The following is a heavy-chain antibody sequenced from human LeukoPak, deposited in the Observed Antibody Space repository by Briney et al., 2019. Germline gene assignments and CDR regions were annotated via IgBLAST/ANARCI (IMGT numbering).Heavy chain of an antibody. Sequence: PGGFLRLSCAASGFTFGIYAMTWVRQTPGKGLEWVSGISGRGSSTYYADSVKGRFTISRDNSKDTLYLQMNTLRAEDTALYYCAKALNWNPDYYHYGLDVWGQGTTVTVSS. CDR1: GFTFGIYA. J-gene: IGHJ6*02. V-gene: IGHV3-23*01. CDR3: AKALNWNPDYYHYGLDV. CDR2: ISGRGSST. D-gene: IGHD1-1*01.